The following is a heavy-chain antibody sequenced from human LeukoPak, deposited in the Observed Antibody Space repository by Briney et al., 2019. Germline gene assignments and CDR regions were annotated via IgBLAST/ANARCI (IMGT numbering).Heavy chain of an antibody. CDR3: ARDRYDFWSGYYRCGADGWFDP. CDR2: ISAYNGNT. D-gene: IGHD3-3*01. J-gene: IGHJ5*02. CDR1: GYTFTSYG. Sequence: ASVKVSCKASGYTFTSYGISWVRQAPGQGLEWMGWISAYNGNTNYAQKLQGRVTMTTDTSTSTAYMELRSLRSDDTAVYYCARDRYDFWSGYYRCGADGWFDPWGQGTLVTVSS. V-gene: IGHV1-18*01.